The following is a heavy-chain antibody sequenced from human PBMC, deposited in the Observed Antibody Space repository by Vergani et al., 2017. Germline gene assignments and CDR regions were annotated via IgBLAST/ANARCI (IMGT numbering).Heavy chain of an antibody. CDR3: AREEQYYDILTGRMDV. V-gene: IGHV1-18*01. CDR1: GYTFTSYG. J-gene: IGHJ6*03. CDR2: ISAYNGNT. D-gene: IGHD3-9*01. Sequence: QVQLVQSGAEVKKPGASVKVSCKASGYTFTSYGISWVRQAPGQGLEWTGWISAYNGNTNYAQKLQGRVTMTTDTSTSTAYMELRSLRSDDTAVYYCAREEQYYDILTGRMDVWGKGTTVTVSS.